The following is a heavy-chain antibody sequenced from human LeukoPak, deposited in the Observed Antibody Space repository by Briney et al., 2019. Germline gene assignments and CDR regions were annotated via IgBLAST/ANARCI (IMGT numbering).Heavy chain of an antibody. D-gene: IGHD6-19*01. J-gene: IGHJ4*02. V-gene: IGHV5-51*01. Sequence: GESLKISCKCSGYSFTSYWICWVRQMPRKGLGWMGIIFPGDADTRYSPSFLGEVTFSVDMSTATDYLEWSSLNASDSAMYYCARERPGSSGWYTHWGQGTLVTVSS. CDR3: ARERPGSSGWYTH. CDR1: GYSFTSYW. CDR2: IFPGDADT.